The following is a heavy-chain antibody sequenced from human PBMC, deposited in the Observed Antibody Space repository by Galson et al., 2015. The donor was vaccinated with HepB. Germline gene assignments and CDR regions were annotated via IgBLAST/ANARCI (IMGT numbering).Heavy chain of an antibody. D-gene: IGHD6-13*01. V-gene: IGHV6-1*01. J-gene: IGHJ4*02. CDR2: TYYRSKWYN. CDR3: ARGSSSWYAASWYFDY. CDR1: GDSVSSHSAA. Sequence: CAISGDSVSSHSAAWNWIRQSPSRGLEWLGRTYYRSKWYNDYAVSVKSRITINPDTSKNQFSLQLNSVTPEDTAVYYCARGSSSWYAASWYFDYWGQGTLVTVSS.